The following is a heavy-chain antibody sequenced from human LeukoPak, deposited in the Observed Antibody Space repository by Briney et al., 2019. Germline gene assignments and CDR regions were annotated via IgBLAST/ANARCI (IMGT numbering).Heavy chain of an antibody. D-gene: IGHD3-10*01. CDR3: AREYITYYYGSGSYYSTNNWFDP. Sequence: SQTLSLTCTVSGGSISSGDYYWSWIRQPPGTGLEWIGYIYYSGSTNYNPSLKSRVTISVDTSKNQFSLKLSSVTAADTAVYYCAREYITYYYGSGSYYSTNNWFDPWGQGTLVTVSS. CDR1: GGSISSGDYY. V-gene: IGHV4-30-4*01. CDR2: IYYSGST. J-gene: IGHJ5*02.